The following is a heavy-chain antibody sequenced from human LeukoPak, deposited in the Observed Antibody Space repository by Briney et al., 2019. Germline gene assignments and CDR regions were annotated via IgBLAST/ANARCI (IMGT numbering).Heavy chain of an antibody. J-gene: IGHJ3*02. V-gene: IGHV4-34*01. CDR1: GGSFSGYY. CDR2: INHSGST. CDR3: ASPTLRTTEVYAFDI. D-gene: IGHD1-7*01. Sequence: SETLSLTCAVYGGSFSGYYWSWIRQPPGKGLEWIGEINHSGSTNYNPSLKSRVTISVDTSKNQFSLKLSSVTAADTAVYYCASPTLRTTEVYAFDIWGQGTMVTVSS.